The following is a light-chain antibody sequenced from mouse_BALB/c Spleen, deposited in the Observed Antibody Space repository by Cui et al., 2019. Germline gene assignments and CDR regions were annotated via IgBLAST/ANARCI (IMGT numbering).Light chain of an antibody. CDR1: SSVSY. Sequence: QIVLTQSPAIMSASPGEKVTMTCSASSSVSYMYWYQQKPGSSPRLLIYDTSNLASGVPVRFSGSGSGTSYFLTISRMEAEDAATYYCQQWSSYPRTFGGGTKLEIK. J-gene: IGKJ1*01. CDR2: DTS. CDR3: QQWSSYPRT. V-gene: IGKV4-55*01.